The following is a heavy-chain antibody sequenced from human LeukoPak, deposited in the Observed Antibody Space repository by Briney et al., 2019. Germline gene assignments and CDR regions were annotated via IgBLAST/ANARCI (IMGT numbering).Heavy chain of an antibody. CDR3: GRPRSGSYFDY. CDR2: IHYSGRP. V-gene: IGHV4-38-2*01. D-gene: IGHD1-26*01. Sequence: SETLSLTCALSGHSISSGYYWGWIRQPPGKGLEWIWGIHYSGRPYYNPSLQGRSAISLDTSNNQFSLELSSVTAADTAVYYCGRPRSGSYFDYWGQGTLVTVSS. J-gene: IGHJ4*02. CDR1: GHSISSGYY.